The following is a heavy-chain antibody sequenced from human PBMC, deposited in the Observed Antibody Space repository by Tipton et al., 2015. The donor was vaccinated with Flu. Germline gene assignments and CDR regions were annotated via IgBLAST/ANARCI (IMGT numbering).Heavy chain of an antibody. Sequence: TLSLTCNVSGYPISSDYYWDWIRQTPGRGLEWIGSISHSGSAYYNPALKSRASVAVDTSKNQFSLKLSSVTAADTAVYYCARTSYGGNSIGCLDYWGQGTLVTVSS. CDR3: ARTSYGGNSIGCLDY. CDR2: ISHSGSA. J-gene: IGHJ4*02. V-gene: IGHV4-38-2*02. CDR1: GYPISSDYY. D-gene: IGHD4-23*01.